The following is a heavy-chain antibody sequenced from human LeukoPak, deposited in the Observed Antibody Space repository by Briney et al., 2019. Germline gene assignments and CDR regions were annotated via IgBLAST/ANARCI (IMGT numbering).Heavy chain of an antibody. CDR1: GYTFTGYY. CDR3: ARDTTVTHAGAFDI. D-gene: IGHD4-17*01. J-gene: IGHJ3*02. V-gene: IGHV1-2*02. CDR2: INPNSGGT. Sequence: ASVKVSCKASGYTFTGYYMHWVRQAPGQGLEWMGWINPNSGGTNYAQKFQGRVTMTRDTSISTAYMELSRLRSDDTAVYYCARDTTVTHAGAFDIWGQGTMVTVSS.